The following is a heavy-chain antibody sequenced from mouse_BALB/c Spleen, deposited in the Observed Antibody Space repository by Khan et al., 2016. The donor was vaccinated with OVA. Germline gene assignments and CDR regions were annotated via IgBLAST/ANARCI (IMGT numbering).Heavy chain of an antibody. D-gene: IGHD2-2*01. J-gene: IGHJ3*01. CDR2: INPTSGGT. Sequence: QVQLKQSGAELVKPGASVRLSCKASGYTFTSYYLYWVKQRPGQGLEWIGDINPTSGGTNFNEKFKSKATLTVDKSSSTASIQLNSLTSEDSAVYYCSRSGYGSFAYWGQGTLVTVSA. CDR1: GYTFTSYY. CDR3: SRSGYGSFAY. V-gene: IGHV1S81*02.